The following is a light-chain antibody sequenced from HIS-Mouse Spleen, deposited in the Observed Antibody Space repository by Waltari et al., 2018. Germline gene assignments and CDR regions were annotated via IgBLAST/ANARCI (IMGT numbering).Light chain of an antibody. CDR1: QSVSSY. CDR2: DAS. J-gene: IGKJ2*01. CDR3: QQRSNWPL. V-gene: IGKV3-11*01. Sequence: LTQSPSFLSLSPGERATLSCRASQSVSSYLAWYQQKPGQAPRLLIYDASNRATGIPARFSGSGSGTDFTLTISSLEPEDFAVYYCQQRSNWPLFGQGTKLEIK.